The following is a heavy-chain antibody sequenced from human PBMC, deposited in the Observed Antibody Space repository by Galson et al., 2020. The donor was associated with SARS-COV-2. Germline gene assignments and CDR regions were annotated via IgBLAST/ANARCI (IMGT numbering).Heavy chain of an antibody. CDR3: ARDLLSSGCIFDY. J-gene: IGHJ4*02. V-gene: IGHV3-33*01. CDR2: IGYDGSNK. D-gene: IGHD6-19*01. CDR1: GGTVSSYG. Sequence: GGSLRLSGAASGGTVSSYGMHWVSQDPGKGLEWVGVIGYDGSNKYYADAVKGRFTISRDNSKNTLYLQMNSLSAEDTAVYSCARDLLSSGCIFDYWGQGTLVTVSS.